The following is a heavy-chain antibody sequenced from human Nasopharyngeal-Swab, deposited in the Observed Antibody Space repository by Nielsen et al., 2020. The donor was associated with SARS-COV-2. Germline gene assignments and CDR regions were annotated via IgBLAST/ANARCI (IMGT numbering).Heavy chain of an antibody. CDR1: GGSISNYY. Sequence: SETLSLTCTVSGGSISNYYWSWIRQPPGRGLEWIGYIYYSGRTTYNPSLKSRVTISADTSKNQFSLNLSSVSAADTAVYYCARVIGGQYELLYNWFDPWGQGTLVIVSS. V-gene: IGHV4-59*01. D-gene: IGHD1-7*01. CDR3: ARVIGGQYELLYNWFDP. J-gene: IGHJ5*02. CDR2: IYYSGRT.